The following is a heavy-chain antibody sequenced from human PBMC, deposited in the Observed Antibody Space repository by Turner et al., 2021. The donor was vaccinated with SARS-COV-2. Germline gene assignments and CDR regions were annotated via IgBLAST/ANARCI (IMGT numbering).Heavy chain of an antibody. CDR2: NSSSTIYS. J-gene: IGHJ6*02. Sequence: QVQLVKPGGCVIKPGGSLRLSCDASGFTFSDYFMSWIRQAPGKVLEWVSYNSSSTIYSNYADAVKGRFTISSDNAKNSLYLQMNSLRAEDTAVYYCARPKFPYYYYGMDVWGQGTTVTVSS. CDR1: GFTFSDYF. CDR3: ARPKFPYYYYGMDV. D-gene: IGHD2-21*01. V-gene: IGHV3-11*06.